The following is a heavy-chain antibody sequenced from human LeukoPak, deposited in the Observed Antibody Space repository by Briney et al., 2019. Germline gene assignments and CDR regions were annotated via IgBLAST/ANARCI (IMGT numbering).Heavy chain of an antibody. J-gene: IGHJ4*02. D-gene: IGHD6-13*01. CDR1: GFTFSSYG. V-gene: IGHV3-33*03. Sequence: WGSLRLSCAASGFTFSSYGMHWVRQAPGKGLEWVAVVWYDGSNKYYADSVKGRFTISRDISKNTLYLQMNSLRAEDTAVYYCAKPLSAASGTDFHYWGQGTLVISSS. CDR2: VWYDGSNK. CDR3: AKPLSAASGTDFHY.